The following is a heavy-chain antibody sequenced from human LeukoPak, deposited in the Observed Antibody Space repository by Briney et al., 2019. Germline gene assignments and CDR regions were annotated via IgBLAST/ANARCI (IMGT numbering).Heavy chain of an antibody. CDR3: ASGYSRGFDP. V-gene: IGHV4-59*01. J-gene: IGHJ5*02. CDR2: ISHSGTT. CDR1: GFTFSSYL. D-gene: IGHD6-13*01. Sequence: GSRRLSCAASGFTFSSYLMSCIRQPPGKGLEWIGYISHSGTTNYNPSLKSRLTISLDTSKNQLSLRLSSVTAADTAVYYCASGYSRGFDPWGQGTLVTVSS.